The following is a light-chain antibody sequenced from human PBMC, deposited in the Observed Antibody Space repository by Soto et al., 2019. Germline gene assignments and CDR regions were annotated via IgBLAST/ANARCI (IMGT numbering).Light chain of an antibody. Sequence: EIVLTQSPATLSLSPGERTTLSCRASQSVSRYLAWYQQKPGQAPRLLIYDASNRATGIPARFSGSGSGTDFTLTISSLEPEDLAVYYCQQRGKWPITFGQGTRLEIK. V-gene: IGKV3-11*01. J-gene: IGKJ5*01. CDR3: QQRGKWPIT. CDR2: DAS. CDR1: QSVSRY.